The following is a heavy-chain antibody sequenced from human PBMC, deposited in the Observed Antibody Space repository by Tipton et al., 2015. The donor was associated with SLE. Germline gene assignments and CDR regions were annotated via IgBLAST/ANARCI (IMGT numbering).Heavy chain of an antibody. CDR3: ARHRAHDAFDI. V-gene: IGHV3-11*03. CDR2: ISSSSSYT. J-gene: IGHJ3*02. D-gene: IGHD3-10*01. Sequence: SLRLSCAASGFTFSSYAMSWIRQAPGKGLEWVSYISSSSSYTNYADSVKGRFTISRDNAKNSLYLQMNSLRAEDTAVYYCARHRAHDAFDIWGQGTMVTVSS. CDR1: GFTFSSYA.